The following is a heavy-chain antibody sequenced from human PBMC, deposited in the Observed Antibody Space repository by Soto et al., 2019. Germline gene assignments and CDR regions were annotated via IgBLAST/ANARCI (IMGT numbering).Heavy chain of an antibody. J-gene: IGHJ6*02. CDR3: ARVGLTVDYYYGMDV. Sequence: ASETLSLTCTVSGGSISSGDYYWSWIRQPPGKGLEWIGYIYYSGSTYYNPSLKSRVTISVDTSKNQFSLKLSSVTAADTAVYYCARVGLTVDYYYGMDVWGQGTTVTVSS. CDR2: IYYSGST. V-gene: IGHV4-30-4*01. CDR1: GGSISSGDYY. D-gene: IGHD3-9*01.